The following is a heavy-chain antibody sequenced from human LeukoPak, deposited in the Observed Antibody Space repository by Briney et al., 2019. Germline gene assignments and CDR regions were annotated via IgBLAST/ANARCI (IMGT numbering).Heavy chain of an antibody. Sequence: SETLSLTCAVYGGSFSGYYWSWIRQPAGKGLEWIGRIYTSGSTNYNPSLKSRITMSVDTSKNQFSLKLSSVTAADTAVYYCARSPDSTGYPYYFDYWGQGTLVTVSS. CDR2: IYTSGST. CDR3: ARSPDSTGYPYYFDY. J-gene: IGHJ4*02. V-gene: IGHV4-59*10. D-gene: IGHD3-22*01. CDR1: GGSFSGYY.